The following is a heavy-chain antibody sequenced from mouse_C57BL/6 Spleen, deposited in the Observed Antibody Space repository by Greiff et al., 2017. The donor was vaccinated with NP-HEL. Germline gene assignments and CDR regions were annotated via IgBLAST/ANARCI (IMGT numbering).Heavy chain of an antibody. CDR3: ARHFWDY. J-gene: IGHJ4*01. CDR2: ISNGGGST. V-gene: IGHV5-12*01. CDR1: GFTFSDYY. Sequence: EVQGVESGGGLVQPGGSLKLSCAASGFTFSDYYMYWVRQTPEKRLEWVAYISNGGGSTYYPDTVKGRFTISRDNAKNTPYLQMSRLKSEDTAMYYCARHFWDYWGQGTSVTVSS.